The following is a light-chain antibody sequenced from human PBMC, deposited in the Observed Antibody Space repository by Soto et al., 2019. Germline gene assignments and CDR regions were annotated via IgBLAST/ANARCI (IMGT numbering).Light chain of an antibody. V-gene: IGLV6-57*03. CDR2: EDN. J-gene: IGLJ3*02. CDR1: SGSIASNY. CDR3: QSYDSSKEV. Sequence: NFMLTQPHSVSESPGQTVTISCTRSSGSIASNYVQWYQQRPGSAPTTVIYEDNQRPSGVPDRFSGSIDSSSNSASLTISELKTEDEADYYCQSYDSSKEVFGGGTKLTVL.